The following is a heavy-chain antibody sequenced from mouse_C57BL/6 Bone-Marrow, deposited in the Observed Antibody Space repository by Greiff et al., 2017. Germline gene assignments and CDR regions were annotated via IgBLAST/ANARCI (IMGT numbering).Heavy chain of an antibody. Sequence: QVQLPQPGAELVKPGASVKLSCKASGYTFTSYWMQWVNQRPGQGLEWIGEIDPSDSYTNYNQKFKGKATLTVDTSSSTAYMQLSSLTSEDSAVYYCARMGWSFDYWGQGTTRTVSS. CDR1: GYTFTSYW. CDR2: IDPSDSYT. V-gene: IGHV1-50*01. CDR3: ARMGWSFDY. D-gene: IGHD2-3*01. J-gene: IGHJ2*01.